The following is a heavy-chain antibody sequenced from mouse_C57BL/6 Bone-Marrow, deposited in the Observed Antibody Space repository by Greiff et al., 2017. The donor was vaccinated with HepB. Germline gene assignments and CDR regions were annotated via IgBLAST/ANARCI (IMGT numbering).Heavy chain of an antibody. V-gene: IGHV5-12*01. D-gene: IGHD1-2*01. CDR3: ARFTTADYFDY. J-gene: IGHJ2*01. CDR1: GFTFSDYY. CDR2: ISNGGGST. Sequence: EVQLQESGGGLVQPGGSLKLSCAASGFTFSDYYMYWVRQTPEKRLEWVAYISNGGGSTYYPDTVKGRFTISRDNAKNTLYLQMSRLKSEDTAMYYCARFTTADYFDYWGQGTTLTVSS.